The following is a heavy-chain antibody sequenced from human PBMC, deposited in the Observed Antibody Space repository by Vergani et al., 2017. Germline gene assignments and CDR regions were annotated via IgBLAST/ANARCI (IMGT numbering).Heavy chain of an antibody. Sequence: QVQLQESGPTLVKPSETLSLTCTVSGGSISSYYWSWIRQPAGKGLEWIGHIYTRGSTNYNPSLKSRLSMSVDTSKNQFSLKLSSVTAADTAVYYCAREEVVGADFDYWGQGTLVTVSS. D-gene: IGHD1-26*01. V-gene: IGHV4-4*07. CDR1: GGSISSYY. CDR3: AREEVVGADFDY. J-gene: IGHJ4*02. CDR2: IYTRGST.